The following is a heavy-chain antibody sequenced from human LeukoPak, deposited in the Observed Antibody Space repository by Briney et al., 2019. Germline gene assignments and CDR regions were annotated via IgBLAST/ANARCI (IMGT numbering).Heavy chain of an antibody. CDR2: INHSGST. J-gene: IGHJ4*02. V-gene: IGHV4-34*01. Sequence: PSETLSLTCAVYGGSFGGYYWSWIRQPPGKGLEWIGEINHSGSTNYNPSLKSRVTISVDTSKNQFSLKLGSVTAADTAVYYCASMFSSGWSTFDYWGQGTLVTVSS. CDR1: GGSFGGYY. D-gene: IGHD6-19*01. CDR3: ASMFSSGWSTFDY.